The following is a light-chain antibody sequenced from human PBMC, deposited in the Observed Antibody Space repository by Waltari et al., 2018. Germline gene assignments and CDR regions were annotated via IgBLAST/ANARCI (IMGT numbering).Light chain of an antibody. CDR1: HSVLDYFNNKDS. CDR3: QQYYGPPYN. CDR2: WAS. J-gene: IGKJ2*01. Sequence: DIMMTQSPDVLAVSLGERASIKRKSSHSVLDYFNNKDSLAWYQQKAGQPPRLLIHWASTRETGVPDRFSGSGSGTDFTLTISSLQAEDAALYYCQQYYGPPYNFGQGTRLEIK. V-gene: IGKV4-1*01.